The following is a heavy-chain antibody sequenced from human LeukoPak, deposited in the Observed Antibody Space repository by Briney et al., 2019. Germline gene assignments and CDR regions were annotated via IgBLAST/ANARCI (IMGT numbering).Heavy chain of an antibody. Sequence: GGSLRLSCAASGFAFSSYEMNWVRQAPGKGLEWVSYISVSGTLIYYADSVRGRFTISRDTAKNSLYLQMSSLGAEDTAIYYCARENLGLNRGGHGIFDYWGQGTLVTVSS. CDR1: GFAFSSYE. J-gene: IGHJ4*02. CDR2: ISVSGTLI. V-gene: IGHV3-48*03. D-gene: IGHD3-16*01. CDR3: ARENLGLNRGGHGIFDY.